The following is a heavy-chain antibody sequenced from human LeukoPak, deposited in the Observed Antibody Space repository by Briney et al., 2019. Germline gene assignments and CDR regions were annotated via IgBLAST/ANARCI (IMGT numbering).Heavy chain of an antibody. Sequence: PSETLPPTCTDSGGSISSYYWSWILQPPGKELEWIGCIYYSGSTNYNPSLNSRVTISVDTSKNQFSLKLSSVTAADTAVYYCARAGGFGFLERLLPNWFDPWGQGTLVTVSS. CDR3: ARAGGFGFLERLLPNWFDP. J-gene: IGHJ5*02. CDR2: IYYSGST. CDR1: GGSISSYY. V-gene: IGHV4-59*01. D-gene: IGHD3-3*01.